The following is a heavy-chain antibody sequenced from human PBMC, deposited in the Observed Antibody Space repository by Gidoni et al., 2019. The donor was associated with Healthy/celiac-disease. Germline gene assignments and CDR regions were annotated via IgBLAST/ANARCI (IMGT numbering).Heavy chain of an antibody. V-gene: IGHV1-69*01. CDR3: AREGGRTSGYDPYYYGMDV. CDR2: IIPIFGTA. J-gene: IGHJ6*02. Sequence: MGGIIPIFGTANYAQKFQGRVMITADESTSTAYMELSSLRSEDTAVYYCAREGGRTSGYDPYYYGMDVWGQGTTVTVSS. D-gene: IGHD5-12*01.